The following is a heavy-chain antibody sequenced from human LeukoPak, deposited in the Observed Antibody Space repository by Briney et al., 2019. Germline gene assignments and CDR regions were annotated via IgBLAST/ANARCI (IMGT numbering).Heavy chain of an antibody. V-gene: IGHV3-11*01. CDR3: VRGKRRFDY. Sequence: PGGSLRLSCAASGFSFNESYMTWIRQAPGKGLEWVAYISGRSYSMYYADSVKGRFNISRDNSLNSLYLRMSSLRADDTAVYYCVRGKRRFDYWGQGTLVTVSS. J-gene: IGHJ4*02. CDR1: GFSFNESY. CDR2: ISGRSYSM.